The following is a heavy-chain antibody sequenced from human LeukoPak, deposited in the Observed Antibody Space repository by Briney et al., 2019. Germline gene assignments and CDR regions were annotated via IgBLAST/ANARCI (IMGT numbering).Heavy chain of an antibody. CDR3: ARSPYYSYIDY. Sequence: PSETLSLTCTVSGGSISSYYWSWIRQPPGKGLEWIGYIYYSGSTNYNPSLKSRVTISVDTSKNQFSLKLSSVTAADTAVYYCARSPYYSYIDYWGQGTLVTVSS. J-gene: IGHJ4*02. V-gene: IGHV4-59*08. CDR1: GGSISSYY. CDR2: IYYSGST. D-gene: IGHD3-10*01.